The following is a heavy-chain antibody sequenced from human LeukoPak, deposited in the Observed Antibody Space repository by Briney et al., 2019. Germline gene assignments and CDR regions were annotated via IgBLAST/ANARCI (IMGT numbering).Heavy chain of an antibody. CDR2: ISWNSGSI. D-gene: IGHD1-26*01. V-gene: IGHV3-9*01. CDR3: AKDISPKVGAATYFDY. Sequence: LAGGSLRLSCAASGFTFDDYAMHWVRQAPGKGLEWVSGISWNSGSIGYADSVKGRFTISRDNAKNSLYLQMNSLRAEDTALYYCAKDISPKVGAATYFDYWGQGTLVTVSS. CDR1: GFTFDDYA. J-gene: IGHJ4*02.